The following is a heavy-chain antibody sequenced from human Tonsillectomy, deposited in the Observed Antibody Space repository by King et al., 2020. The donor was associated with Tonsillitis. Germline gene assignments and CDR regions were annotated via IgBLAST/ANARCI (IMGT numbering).Heavy chain of an antibody. V-gene: IGHV3-30*18. D-gene: IGHD3-22*01. J-gene: IGHJ4*02. Sequence: VQLVESGGGVVQPGRSLRLSCAASGFTFSSYGMHWVRQAPGKRLEWVAFISTDGSNKNYADSVKGRFTISRDNSKNTLYLQMNSLRAEDTAVYYCAKRGNYYDSSAYYYLDYWGQGTQVTVSS. CDR3: AKRGNYYDSSAYYYLDY. CDR2: ISTDGSNK. CDR1: GFTFSSYG.